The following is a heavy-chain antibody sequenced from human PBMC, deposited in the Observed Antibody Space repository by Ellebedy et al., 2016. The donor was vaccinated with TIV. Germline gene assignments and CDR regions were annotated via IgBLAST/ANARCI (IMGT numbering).Heavy chain of an antibody. J-gene: IGHJ6*03. CDR1: GFIFSSYA. CDR3: ATNRWVVSGIYYYYMDV. V-gene: IGHV3-23*01. CDR2: ISGSGGST. D-gene: IGHD2-15*01. Sequence: PGGSLRLSCAASGFIFSSYAVSWVRQAPGKGLEWVSAISGSGGSTYYADSVKGRFTISRDNPKNTLYRQMNSLRAEDTAGYYCATNRWVVSGIYYYYMDVWGKGTTVTVSS.